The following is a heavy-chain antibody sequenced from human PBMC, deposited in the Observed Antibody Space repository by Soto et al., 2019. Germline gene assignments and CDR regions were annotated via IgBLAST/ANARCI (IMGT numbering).Heavy chain of an antibody. Sequence: GASVKVSCKASGYIFASYGFSWVLQAPGEGLEWMGWISAYNVNTIYAQKLQGRVTMTTDTSTSTAYMELRSLRPDDTAVYYCARDQMTTLLAAYYYYGMDVWGQGTTVTVSS. D-gene: IGHD4-17*01. CDR3: ARDQMTTLLAAYYYYGMDV. J-gene: IGHJ6*02. CDR1: GYIFASYG. CDR2: ISAYNVNT. V-gene: IGHV1-18*01.